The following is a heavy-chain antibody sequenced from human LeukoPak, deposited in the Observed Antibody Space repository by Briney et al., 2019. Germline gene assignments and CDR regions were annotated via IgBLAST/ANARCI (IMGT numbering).Heavy chain of an antibody. CDR3: AKDQGERYFDY. J-gene: IGHJ4*02. Sequence: PGGSLRLSCAASGITFSRSGTHWVRQAPGKGLEWVAFIRTDASNKFYADSFKGRFTISRDNSKNTVYLQMNSLRVEDTAVYYCAKDQGERYFDYWGQGTLVTVSS. CDR2: IRTDASNK. V-gene: IGHV3-30*02. D-gene: IGHD3-10*01. CDR1: GITFSRSG.